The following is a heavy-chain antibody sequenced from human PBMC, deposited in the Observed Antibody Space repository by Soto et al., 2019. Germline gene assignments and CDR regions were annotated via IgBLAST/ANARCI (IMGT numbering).Heavy chain of an antibody. CDR3: ARRIAAAGKGTLSPYYYYGMDV. Sequence: PGESLKISCNGSGYSFTSYWIGWVRQMPGKGLEWMGIIYPGDSDTRYSPSFQGQVTISADKSISTAYLQWSSLKASDTAMYYCARRIAAAGKGTLSPYYYYGMDVWGQGTTVTVSS. D-gene: IGHD6-13*01. CDR1: GYSFTSYW. V-gene: IGHV5-51*01. CDR2: IYPGDSDT. J-gene: IGHJ6*02.